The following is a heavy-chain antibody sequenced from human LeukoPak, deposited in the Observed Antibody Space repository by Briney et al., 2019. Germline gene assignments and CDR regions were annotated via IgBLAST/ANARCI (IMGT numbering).Heavy chain of an antibody. Sequence: SETLSLTCTVSGGSISSYYWSWIRQPPGKGLEWIRYIYYSGSTNYNPSLKSRVTISVDTSKNQFSLKLSSVTAADTAVYYCARESDDYGDYVAVLWGQGTLVTVSS. CDR3: ARESDDYGDYVAVL. D-gene: IGHD4-17*01. J-gene: IGHJ4*02. V-gene: IGHV4-59*01. CDR2: IYYSGST. CDR1: GGSISSYY.